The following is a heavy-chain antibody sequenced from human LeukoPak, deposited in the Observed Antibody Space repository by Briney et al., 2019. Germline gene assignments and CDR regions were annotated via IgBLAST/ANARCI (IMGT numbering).Heavy chain of an antibody. Sequence: SETLSLTCTVSGGSISSYYWSWIRQPPGKGLEWIGYIYYSGSTNYNPSLKSRVTISVDTSKNQFSLKLSSVTAADTAVYYCASCRRNVRYDSSGCLFDYWGQGTLVTVSS. CDR1: GGSISSYY. CDR2: IYYSGST. CDR3: ASCRRNVRYDSSGCLFDY. J-gene: IGHJ4*02. V-gene: IGHV4-59*01. D-gene: IGHD3-22*01.